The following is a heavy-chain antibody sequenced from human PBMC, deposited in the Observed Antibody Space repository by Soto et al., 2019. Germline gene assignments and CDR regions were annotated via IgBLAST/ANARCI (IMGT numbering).Heavy chain of an antibody. CDR1: GFTFSSYS. Sequence: QVQLVESGGGVVQPGRSLRLSCAASGFTFSSYSMHWVRQAPGKGLEWVAVIWYDGSNKYYADSVKGRFTISRDNSKNTLYLQMNSLRAEDTAVYYCARATGRFLEWLSSGMDVWGQGTTVTVSS. J-gene: IGHJ6*02. CDR2: IWYDGSNK. CDR3: ARATGRFLEWLSSGMDV. V-gene: IGHV3-33*01. D-gene: IGHD3-3*01.